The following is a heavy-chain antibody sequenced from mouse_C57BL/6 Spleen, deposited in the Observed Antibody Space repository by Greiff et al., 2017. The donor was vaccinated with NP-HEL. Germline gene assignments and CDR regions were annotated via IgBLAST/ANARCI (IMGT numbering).Heavy chain of an antibody. J-gene: IGHJ2*01. Sequence: QVQLQQSGAELVRPGTSVKVSCKASGYAFTNYLIEWVKQRPGQGLEWIGVINPGSGGTNYNEKLKGKATLTADKSSSTAYMQLSSLTSEDSAVYCCARTYDGYYFEDWGQGTTLTVSS. CDR1: GYAFTNYL. V-gene: IGHV1-54*01. D-gene: IGHD2-3*01. CDR2: INPGSGGT. CDR3: ARTYDGYYFED.